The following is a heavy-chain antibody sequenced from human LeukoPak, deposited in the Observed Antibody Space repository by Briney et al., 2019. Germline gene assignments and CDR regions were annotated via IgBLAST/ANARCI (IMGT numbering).Heavy chain of an antibody. CDR2: IYYSGSP. J-gene: IGHJ5*02. Sequence: SETLSLTCTVSGGSISSSSYYWGWIRQPPGKGLEWIGSIYYSGSPYYNPSLKSRVTISVDSFKKQFSLKLSSVTAADTAVYYCARHVGFITMVRGVINNNWFDPWGQGTLVIVSS. D-gene: IGHD3-10*01. CDR3: ARHVGFITMVRGVINNNWFDP. V-gene: IGHV4-39*01. CDR1: GGSISSSSYY.